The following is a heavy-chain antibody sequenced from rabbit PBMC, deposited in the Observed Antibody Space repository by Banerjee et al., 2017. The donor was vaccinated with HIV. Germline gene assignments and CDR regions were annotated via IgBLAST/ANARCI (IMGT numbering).Heavy chain of an antibody. CDR2: INTIFSGT. D-gene: IGHD6-1*01. Sequence: QEQLEESGGGLVKPEGSLTLTCKASGFSFSEKEVMCWVRQAPGKGLEWIGCINTIFSGTYYANWVNGRFTISSHNAQNTLYLRLNSLTAADTATYFCVREAGYGGYGDANLWGQGTLVTVS. CDR3: VREAGYGGYGDANL. V-gene: IGHV1S47*01. CDR1: GFSFSEKE. J-gene: IGHJ4*01.